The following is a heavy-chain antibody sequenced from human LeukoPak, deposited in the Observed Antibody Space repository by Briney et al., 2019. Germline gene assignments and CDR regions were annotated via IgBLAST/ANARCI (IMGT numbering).Heavy chain of an antibody. CDR2: ISSSSSYI. D-gene: IGHD3-22*01. J-gene: IGHJ4*02. CDR3: AKPRGRTYYYDSSGYYFDY. Sequence: GGSLRLSCAASGFTFSSYSMNRVRQASRKVLEWVSSISSSSSYIYYADSVKGRFTISRDNAKNSLYLQMNSLRAEDTAVYYCAKPRGRTYYYDSSGYYFDYWGQGTLVTVSS. CDR1: GFTFSSYS. V-gene: IGHV3-21*01.